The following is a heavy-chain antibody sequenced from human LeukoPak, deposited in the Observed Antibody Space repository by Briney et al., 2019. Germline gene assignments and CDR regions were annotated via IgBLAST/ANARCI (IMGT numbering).Heavy chain of an antibody. D-gene: IGHD6-6*01. CDR2: IIPIFGTA. J-gene: IGHJ4*02. CDR1: GGTFSSYA. Sequence: AASVKVSCKASGGTFSSYAICWVRQAPGQGLEWMGGIIPIFGTANYAQKFQGRVTITTDESTSTAYMELSSLRSEDTAVYYCASRGSSPEFDYWGQGTLVTVSS. CDR3: ASRGSSPEFDY. V-gene: IGHV1-69*05.